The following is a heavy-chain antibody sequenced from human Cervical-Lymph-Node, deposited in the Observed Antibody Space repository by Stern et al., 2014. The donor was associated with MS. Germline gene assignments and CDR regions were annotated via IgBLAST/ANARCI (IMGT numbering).Heavy chain of an antibody. V-gene: IGHV1-69*01. J-gene: IGHJ4*02. Sequence: VQLVESGAEVQKPGSSVKVSCRASGGTFSSSDISWGRQAPGQGLEWMGGIIPIIGTANYAQKYQGRVTITEDESTSTAYMELSSLRSEDTAIYYCALGGFGHYFEYWGQGTLVTVSS. CDR2: IIPIIGTA. D-gene: IGHD3-10*01. CDR3: ALGGFGHYFEY. CDR1: GGTFSSSD.